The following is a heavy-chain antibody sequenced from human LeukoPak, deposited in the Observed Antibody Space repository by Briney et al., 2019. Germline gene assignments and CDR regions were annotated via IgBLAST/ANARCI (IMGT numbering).Heavy chain of an antibody. CDR2: IYYSGTV. CDR1: GGSISGYY. J-gene: IGHJ6*02. Sequence: SETLSLTCTVSGGSISGYYWSWIRQPPGKGLEWIGNIYYSGTVNYSPSLKSRVTISVATSNNQFSPNLLFVTAADSAVYYCARGWDTGYGYYGMDVWGQGTTVTVSS. V-gene: IGHV4-59*01. CDR3: ARGWDTGYGYYGMDV. D-gene: IGHD5-18*01.